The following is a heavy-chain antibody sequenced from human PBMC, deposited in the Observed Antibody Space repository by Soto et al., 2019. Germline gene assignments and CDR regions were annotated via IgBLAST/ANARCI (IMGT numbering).Heavy chain of an antibody. D-gene: IGHD5-12*01. CDR3: ARDRSGYDQTPDY. V-gene: IGHV3-33*01. CDR1: GFTFRNHG. J-gene: IGHJ4*02. CDR2: TWYDGNNR. Sequence: GGSLRLSCIASGFTFRNHGMHWVRQAPGKGLEWVAVTWYDGNNRYYADSVKGRFTISRDNSKNTLYLQMDSLRADDTAVYYCARDRSGYDQTPDYWGQGTLVTVSS.